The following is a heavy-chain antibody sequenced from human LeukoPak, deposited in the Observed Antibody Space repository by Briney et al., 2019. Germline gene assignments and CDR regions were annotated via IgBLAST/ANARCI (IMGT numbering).Heavy chain of an antibody. CDR3: AKGLRDCSSTSCPFSH. D-gene: IGHD2-2*01. CDR2: ISGSGGST. CDR1: GFTFSSYA. J-gene: IGHJ4*02. Sequence: GGSLRLSCAASGFTFSSYAMSWVRQAAGKGLEWVSAISGSGGSTYYADSVKGRFTISRDNSKNTLYLQMNSLRAEDTAVYYCAKGLRDCSSTSCPFSHWGQGTLVTVSS. V-gene: IGHV3-23*01.